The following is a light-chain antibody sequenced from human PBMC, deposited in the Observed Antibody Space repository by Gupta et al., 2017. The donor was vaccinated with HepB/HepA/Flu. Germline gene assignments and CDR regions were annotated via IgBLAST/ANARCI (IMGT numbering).Light chain of an antibody. CDR2: AAS. CDR3: QQANSFPLT. CDR1: QGMSW. V-gene: IGKV1D-12*01. Sequence: DIQMTPSPSSVSASVGNTVTITCRASQGMSWLAWYQQKPGKAPNLLIYAASTLQSGVPSRFSGSGSGTSFTLTISSLQPEDFATYYCQQANSFPLTFGQGTQVEIK. J-gene: IGKJ5*01.